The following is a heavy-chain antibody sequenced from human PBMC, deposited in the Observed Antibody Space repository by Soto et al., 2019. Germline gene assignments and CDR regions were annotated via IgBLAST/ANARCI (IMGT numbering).Heavy chain of an antibody. CDR1: GFTFSSYG. CDR2: IWYDGSNK. D-gene: IGHD6-6*01. J-gene: IGHJ3*02. CDR3: AREDFSSSSGAFDN. Sequence: QVQLVESGGGVVQPGRSLRLSCAASGFTFSSYGMHWVRQAPGKGLVWVAVIWYDGSNKYYADSVKGRFTISRDNSKNTLYLQMNRVTSEYMAVYYCAREDFSSSSGAFDNWGQGTMVTFSS. V-gene: IGHV3-33*01.